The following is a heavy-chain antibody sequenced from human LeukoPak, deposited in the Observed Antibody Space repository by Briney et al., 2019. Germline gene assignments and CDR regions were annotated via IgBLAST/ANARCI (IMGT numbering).Heavy chain of an antibody. Sequence: TSQTLSLTCAVSGGSISSGGYSWRWIRQPPGKGLEWIGYIYHSGSTYYNPSLKSRVTISVDRSKNQFSLKLSSVTAADTAVYYCARGGYSGYELFDYWGQGTLVTVSS. CDR1: GGSISSGGYS. CDR3: ARGGYSGYELFDY. CDR2: IYHSGST. V-gene: IGHV4-30-2*01. J-gene: IGHJ4*02. D-gene: IGHD5-12*01.